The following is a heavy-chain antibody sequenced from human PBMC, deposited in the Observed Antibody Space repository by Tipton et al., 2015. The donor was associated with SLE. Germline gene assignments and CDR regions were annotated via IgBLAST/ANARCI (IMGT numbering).Heavy chain of an antibody. CDR1: GGSVSSPGYY. Sequence: TLSLTCSVSGGSVSSPGYYWGWIRQPPGKGLEWIGSIYYSGSIYYSPSLKSRVTISVDTSKNQFSLNLSSVTAADTAVYYCARHFTGYSSSWFPNWSDPWGQGTLVTVSS. J-gene: IGHJ5*02. CDR2: IYYSGSI. CDR3: ARHFTGYSSSWFPNWSDP. V-gene: IGHV4-39*01. D-gene: IGHD6-13*01.